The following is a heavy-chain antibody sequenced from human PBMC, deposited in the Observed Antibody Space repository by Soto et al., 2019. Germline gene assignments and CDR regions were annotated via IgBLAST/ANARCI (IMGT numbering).Heavy chain of an antibody. CDR1: GGTFSSYA. D-gene: IGHD5-18*01. CDR2: IIPIFGTA. CDR3: AILPRGYSYVLEDY. Sequence: QVQLVQSGAEVKKPGSSVKVSCKASGGTFSSYAISWVRQAPGQGLEWMGGIIPIFGTANYAQKFQGRFTTNADESTSPAYMELRSLRSEATAVYSCAILPRGYSYVLEDYWGQGTLVTVSS. J-gene: IGHJ4*02. V-gene: IGHV1-69*12.